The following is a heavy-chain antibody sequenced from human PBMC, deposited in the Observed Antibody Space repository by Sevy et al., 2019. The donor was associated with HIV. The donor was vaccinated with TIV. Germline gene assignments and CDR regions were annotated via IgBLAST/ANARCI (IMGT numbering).Heavy chain of an antibody. CDR1: GFTFSSYA. Sequence: GGSLRLSCAASGFTFSSYATHWVRQAPGKGLEWVAVISYDGSNKYYADSVKGRFTISRDNSKNTLYLQMNSLRAEDTAVYYCARGRRTRRDGYNSGDEDYWGQGTLVTVSS. V-gene: IGHV3-30-3*01. D-gene: IGHD5-12*01. J-gene: IGHJ4*02. CDR3: ARGRRTRRDGYNSGDEDY. CDR2: ISYDGSNK.